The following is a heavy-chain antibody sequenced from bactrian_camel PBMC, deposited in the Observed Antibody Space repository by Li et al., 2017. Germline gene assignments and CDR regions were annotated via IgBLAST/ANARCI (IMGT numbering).Heavy chain of an antibody. V-gene: IGHV3S60*01. D-gene: IGHD3*01. CDR2: IQPFSDAK. Sequence: HVQLVESGGGSVQAGGSLRLSCLALYFPYDTNNRMGWFRQVPGKEREGVAIIQPFSDAKYYADSVKGRFTISQDPTKNAVYLQMDSLTPEDTAMYYCAAGSSRGVPVGEGFGYWGQGTQVTV. CDR1: YFPYDTNNR. CDR3: AAGSSRGVPVGEGFGY. J-gene: IGHJ6*01.